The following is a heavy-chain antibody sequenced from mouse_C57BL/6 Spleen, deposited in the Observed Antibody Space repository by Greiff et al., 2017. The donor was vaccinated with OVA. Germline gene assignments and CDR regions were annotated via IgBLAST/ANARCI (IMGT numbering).Heavy chain of an antibody. J-gene: IGHJ3*01. D-gene: IGHD1-1*01. CDR3: ARRGTTGCAY. CDR2: IHPTSGST. Sequence: VQLQQPGAELVKPGASVKLSCKASGYTFTSYWMHWVQQRPGQGLEWIGMIHPTSGSTKYNEKFKSQATRTVAKSSSTAYMQRSSLTAEDAAVYYSARRGTTGCAYWGQGTLGTVSS. CDR1: GYTFTSYW. V-gene: IGHV1-64*01.